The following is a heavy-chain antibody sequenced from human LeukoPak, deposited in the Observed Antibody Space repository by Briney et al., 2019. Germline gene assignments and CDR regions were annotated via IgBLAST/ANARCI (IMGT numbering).Heavy chain of an antibody. D-gene: IGHD7-27*01. V-gene: IGHV4-34*01. Sequence: SETLSLTCAVYGGPFSGYYWSWIRQPPGKGLEWIGEINHSGSTNYNPSLKSRVTISVDTSKNQFSLKLSSVTAADTAVYYCARGWGFDYWGQGTLVTVSS. CDR3: ARGWGFDY. CDR1: GGPFSGYY. CDR2: INHSGST. J-gene: IGHJ4*02.